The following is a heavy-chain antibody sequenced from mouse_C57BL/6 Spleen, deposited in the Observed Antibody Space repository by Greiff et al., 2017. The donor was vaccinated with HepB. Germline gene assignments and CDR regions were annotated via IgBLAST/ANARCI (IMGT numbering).Heavy chain of an antibody. CDR2: ISDGGSYT. CDR1: GFTFSSYA. D-gene: IGHD1-1*01. J-gene: IGHJ2*01. Sequence: EVQLQQSGGGLVKPGGSLKLSCAASGFTFSSYAMSWVRQTPEKRLEWVATISDGGSYTYYPDNVKGRFTISRDNAKNNLYLQMSHLKSEDTAMYYCARDTGSSLFDYWGQGTTLTVSS. CDR3: ARDTGSSLFDY. V-gene: IGHV5-4*01.